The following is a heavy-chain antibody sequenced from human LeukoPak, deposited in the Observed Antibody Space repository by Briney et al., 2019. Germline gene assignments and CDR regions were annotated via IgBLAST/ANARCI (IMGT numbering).Heavy chain of an antibody. D-gene: IGHD3-3*01. Sequence: ASVKVSCKASGYTFTSYGISWVRQAPGQGLEWMGWISAYNGNTNYAQKLQGGVTMTTDTSTSTAYMELRSLRSDDTAVYYCARESGDFWSGYYHKHWFDPWGQGTLVTVSS. CDR2: ISAYNGNT. V-gene: IGHV1-18*01. CDR3: ARESGDFWSGYYHKHWFDP. CDR1: GYTFTSYG. J-gene: IGHJ5*02.